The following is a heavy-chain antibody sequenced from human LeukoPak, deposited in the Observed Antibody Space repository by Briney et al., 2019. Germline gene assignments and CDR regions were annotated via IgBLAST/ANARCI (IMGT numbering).Heavy chain of an antibody. D-gene: IGHD3-22*01. V-gene: IGHV1-18*01. CDR1: GYTFTSYG. CDR3: ARAPYYYDSSGYPPFDY. J-gene: IGHJ4*02. Sequence: GASVKVSCKASGYTFTSYGISWVRQAPGQGLEWMGWISAYNGNTNYAQKLQGRVTMTTDTSTSTAYMELRSLRSDDTAVYYCARAPYYYDSSGYPPFDYWGQGTLVTVSS. CDR2: ISAYNGNT.